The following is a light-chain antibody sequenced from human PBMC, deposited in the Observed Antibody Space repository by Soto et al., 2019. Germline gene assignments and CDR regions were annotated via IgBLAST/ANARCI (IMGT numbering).Light chain of an antibody. J-gene: IGKJ3*01. CDR1: QSVSSN. Sequence: IVMTQSPATLSVSPGDRATLSCRASQSVSSNLAWYQQKPGQAPRLLIYGASTRATGIPARFSGSGSGTEFTLTISSLQSEDLAAYYCQQYNNWPPFTFXPGTKVDIK. CDR2: GAS. V-gene: IGKV3-15*01. CDR3: QQYNNWPPFT.